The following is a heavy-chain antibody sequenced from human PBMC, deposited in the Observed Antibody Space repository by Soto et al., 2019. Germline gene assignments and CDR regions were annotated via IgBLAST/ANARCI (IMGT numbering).Heavy chain of an antibody. J-gene: IGHJ5*02. V-gene: IGHV4-39*01. CDR1: NGSVNNNVL. CDR2: IYYSGTT. Sequence: SETLSLTCTVSNGSVNNNVLWAWVRQAPGEGPQWIGSIYYSGTTNYNPSLKSRVTISVDKSKNQFSLKLSSVTAADTAVYYCARHRITIFGVVTQHPNWFDPWGQGTLVTVSS. CDR3: ARHRITIFGVVTQHPNWFDP. D-gene: IGHD3-3*01.